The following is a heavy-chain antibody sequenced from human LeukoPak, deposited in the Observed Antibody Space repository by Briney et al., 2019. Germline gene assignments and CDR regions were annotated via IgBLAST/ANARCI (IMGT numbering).Heavy chain of an antibody. J-gene: IGHJ5*02. Sequence: ASVKVSCKASGGTFSSYAISWVRQAPGQGLEWMGGIIPIFGTANYAQKFQGRVTITTDESTSTAYMELSSLRSGDTAVYYCAREADTAMYSWFDPWGQGTLVTVSS. CDR3: AREADTAMYSWFDP. CDR1: GGTFSSYA. V-gene: IGHV1-69*05. CDR2: IIPIFGTA. D-gene: IGHD5-18*01.